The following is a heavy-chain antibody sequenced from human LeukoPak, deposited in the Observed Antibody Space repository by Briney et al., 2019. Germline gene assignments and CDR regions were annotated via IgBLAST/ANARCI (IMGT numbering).Heavy chain of an antibody. D-gene: IGHD2-15*01. CDR3: ATRANIVVMVAATEGAFDI. Sequence: PSETLSLTCTVSGYSISSGYYWGWIRQPPGKGLEWIGSIYHSGSTYYNPSLKSRVTISVDTSKNQFSLKRSSVTAADTAVYYCATRANIVVMVAATEGAFDIWGQGTMVTVSS. J-gene: IGHJ3*02. CDR1: GYSISSGYY. V-gene: IGHV4-38-2*02. CDR2: IYHSGST.